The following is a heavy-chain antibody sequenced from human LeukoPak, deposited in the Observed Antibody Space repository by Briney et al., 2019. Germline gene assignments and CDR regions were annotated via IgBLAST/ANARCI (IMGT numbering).Heavy chain of an antibody. Sequence: GSLRVNCAAYEFTFDDKDMSWDPQGPGKGLEWVSAISGSGGSTYYADSVKGRFTISRDNSKNTLYLQMNSLRAEDTAVYYCAKGEKGYGMDVWGKGTTVTVSS. V-gene: IGHV3-23*01. J-gene: IGHJ6*04. CDR1: EFTFDDKD. CDR3: AKGEKGYGMDV. CDR2: ISGSGGST.